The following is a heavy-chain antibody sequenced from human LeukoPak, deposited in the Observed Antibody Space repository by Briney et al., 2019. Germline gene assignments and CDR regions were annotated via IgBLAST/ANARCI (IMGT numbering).Heavy chain of an antibody. CDR2: IKQDGSEK. D-gene: IGHD2-21*02. CDR1: KFTFSSYW. Sequence: PGGSLRLSCAASKFTFSSYWMSWVRQAPGKGLEWVANIKQDGSEKYYVDSVKGQFTISRDNAKNSLYLQMNSLRAEDTAVYYCARELLYYYGMDVWGQGTTVTVSS. V-gene: IGHV3-7*01. CDR3: ARELLYYYGMDV. J-gene: IGHJ6*02.